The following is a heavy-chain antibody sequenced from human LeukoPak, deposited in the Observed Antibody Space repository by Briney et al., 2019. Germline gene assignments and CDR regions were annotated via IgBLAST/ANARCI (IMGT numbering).Heavy chain of an antibody. D-gene: IGHD3-10*01. V-gene: IGHV3-30-3*01. CDR3: ARVPYLWFGKLSRYYYHYMDV. CDR2: ISDDGNNK. Sequence: PGGSLRLSCAASEFTFSSYAMHWVRQAPGKGLDWVAVISDDGNNKYYADSVKGRFTFSRDNSKNTLYLQMNSLRVEDTAVYYCARVPYLWFGKLSRYYYHYMDVWGKGTTVTVSS. CDR1: EFTFSSYA. J-gene: IGHJ6*03.